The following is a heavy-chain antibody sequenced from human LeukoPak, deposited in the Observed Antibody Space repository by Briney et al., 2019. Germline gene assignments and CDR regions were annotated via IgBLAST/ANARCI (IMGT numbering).Heavy chain of an antibody. V-gene: IGHV3-23*01. CDR1: GFTFSSYA. CDR3: AKASGGSCYSAADY. Sequence: GGSLRLSCAASGFTFSSYAMGWVRQAPGKGLEWVSSICGSGANTYYADSVKGRFTISTDNSKNTLSLQMSSLRAEDTAVYYCAKASGGSCYSAADYWGQGTLVSVSS. J-gene: IGHJ4*02. CDR2: ICGSGANT. D-gene: IGHD2-15*01.